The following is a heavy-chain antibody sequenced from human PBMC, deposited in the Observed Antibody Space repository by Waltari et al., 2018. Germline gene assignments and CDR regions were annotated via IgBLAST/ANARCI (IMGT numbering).Heavy chain of an antibody. J-gene: IGHJ4*02. CDR3: ARDLGARLDY. Sequence: QVQLQESGPGLVKPSETLSLTCTVSGGSISSYYWSWLRQPPGKGLAWFGYIYYSGSSNYNRTSKSRVTISVDTSKNQVTLRLSSVAAADADVYYCARDLGARLDYWGQGTLVTVSS. V-gene: IGHV4-59*01. CDR1: GGSISSYY. CDR2: IYYSGSS. D-gene: IGHD3-10*01.